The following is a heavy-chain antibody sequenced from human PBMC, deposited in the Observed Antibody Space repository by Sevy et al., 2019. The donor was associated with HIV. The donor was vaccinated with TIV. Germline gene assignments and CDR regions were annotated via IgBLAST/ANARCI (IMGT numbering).Heavy chain of an antibody. V-gene: IGHV3-20*04. D-gene: IGHD6-13*01. CDR3: ARVGTYSSRWYLDY. CDR1: GFTFDDYG. Sequence: GGSLRLSCAASGFTFDDYGMSWVRQAPGKGLEWVSGINWNGGSIGYADSVKGRFTISRDNAKNSLYLQMNSLRAEDTALYYCARVGTYSSRWYLDYWGPGTLVTVSS. J-gene: IGHJ4*02. CDR2: INWNGGSI.